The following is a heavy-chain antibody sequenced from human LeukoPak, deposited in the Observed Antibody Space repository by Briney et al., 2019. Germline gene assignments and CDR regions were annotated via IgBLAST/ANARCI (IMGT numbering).Heavy chain of an antibody. J-gene: IGHJ4*02. CDR2: MNSNSGNT. V-gene: IGHV1-8*01. CDR1: GYTFTNYD. Sequence: ASVKVSCKASGYTFTNYDIMWVRPATGQGPEWMGWMNSNSGNTGYAQKFQGRVTMTRDTSINTAYMELHSLTSEDTAVYYCARGRGGTVVRGYLDYWGQGTLVTVSS. D-gene: IGHD3-10*01. CDR3: ARGRGGTVVRGYLDY.